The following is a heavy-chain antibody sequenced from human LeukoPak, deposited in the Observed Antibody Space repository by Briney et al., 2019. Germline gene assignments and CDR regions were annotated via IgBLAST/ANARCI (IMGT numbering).Heavy chain of an antibody. J-gene: IGHJ4*02. CDR2: IKQDESEK. V-gene: IGHV3-7*01. D-gene: IGHD2-2*01. CDR1: GFSLRNYW. CDR3: ARALDSSSSRYQAFEY. Sequence: XSCVASGFSLRNYWMSWVRQAPGKGLEWVANIKQDESEKYYVDSVKGRFTISRDNAKNSLYLQMNSLRAEDTAVYYCARALDSSSSRYQAFEYWGQGTLVTVSS.